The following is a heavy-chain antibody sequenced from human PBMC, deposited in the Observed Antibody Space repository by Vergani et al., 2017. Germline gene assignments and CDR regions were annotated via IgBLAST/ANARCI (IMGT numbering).Heavy chain of an antibody. CDR3: AREGDIVATGRLYGMDV. CDR2: INAGNGNT. Sequence: QVQLVQSGAEVKKPGASVKASCKASGYTFTSYAMHWVRQAPGQRLEWMGWINAGNGNTKYSQKFQGRVTITRDTSASTAYMELSSLRSEDTAVYYCAREGDIVATGRLYGMDVWGQGTTVTVSS. D-gene: IGHD5-12*01. CDR1: GYTFTSYA. V-gene: IGHV1-3*01. J-gene: IGHJ6*02.